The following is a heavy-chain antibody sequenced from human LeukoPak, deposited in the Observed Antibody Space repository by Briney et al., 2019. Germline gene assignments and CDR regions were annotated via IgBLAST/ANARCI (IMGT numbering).Heavy chain of an antibody. Sequence: GESLKISCKGSGFTFSTYSFAWVRQMPGKGLEWMGAIYAGDSSTRYSPSFQGQVTISVDKSISTAYLQWSSLKASDSAIYYCARHSRYGSWGQGTLVTVSS. CDR1: GFTFSTYS. J-gene: IGHJ4*02. D-gene: IGHD3-10*01. CDR2: IYAGDSST. V-gene: IGHV5-51*01. CDR3: ARHSRYGS.